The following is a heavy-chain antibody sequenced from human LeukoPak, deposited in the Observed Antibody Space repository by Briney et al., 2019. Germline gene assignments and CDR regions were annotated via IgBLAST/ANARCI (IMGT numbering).Heavy chain of an antibody. V-gene: IGHV4-39*01. CDR2: YYYVGST. D-gene: IGHD3-22*01. J-gene: IGHJ3*02. Sequence: SETLSLTCTVSGGSISSSSHYWAWIRQPPGKGLEWIGSYYYVGSTYYNPSLKSRVTISVDTSKNQFSLKLSSVTAADTAVYYCGRPYYDSSGYWGAFDIWGQGTMATVSS. CDR1: GGSISSSSHY. CDR3: GRPYYDSSGYWGAFDI.